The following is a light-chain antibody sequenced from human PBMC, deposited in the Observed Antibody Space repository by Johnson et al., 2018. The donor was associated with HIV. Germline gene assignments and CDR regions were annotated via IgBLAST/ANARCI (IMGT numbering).Light chain of an antibody. CDR1: SSNIGSNY. V-gene: IGLV1-51*02. J-gene: IGLJ1*01. CDR2: ENN. Sequence: QSVLTQPPSVSAAPGQKVTISCSGSSSNIGSNYVSWYQQLPGTAPKLLIYENNRRPSGTPDRFSGSKSGTSATLGITGLQPGDEADYYCGTWDSSLSSYVFGTGTKVTVL. CDR3: GTWDSSLSSYV.